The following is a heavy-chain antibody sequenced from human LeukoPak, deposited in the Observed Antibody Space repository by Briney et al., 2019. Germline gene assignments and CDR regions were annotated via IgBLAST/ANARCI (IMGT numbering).Heavy chain of an antibody. J-gene: IGHJ4*02. CDR2: FFYGGST. Sequence: SETLSLTCSVSGDSISSSTYYWGWIRQPPKKGLEWVGSFFYGGSTYYNPSLKSRVTISVDTSENQLSLKLSSVTAADTAVFYCARGKYIDSGSYNVFDYWGQGTLATVSP. D-gene: IGHD3-10*01. CDR1: GDSISSSTYY. CDR3: ARGKYIDSGSYNVFDY. V-gene: IGHV4-39*07.